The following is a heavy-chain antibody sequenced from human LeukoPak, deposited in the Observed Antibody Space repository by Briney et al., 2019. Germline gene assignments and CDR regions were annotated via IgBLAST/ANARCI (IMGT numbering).Heavy chain of an antibody. Sequence: KASGTLSLTCTVSGGSIGTIYWTWIRQPPGQGLEYIGYIYYTGATNYNPSLKSRVTISVDTSKNQFSLKLTSVTAADTAVYFCAKYGNSGWVIDNWGQGTLVTVSS. J-gene: IGHJ4*02. CDR1: GGSIGTIY. D-gene: IGHD6-19*01. CDR3: AKYGNSGWVIDN. V-gene: IGHV4-59*08. CDR2: IYYTGAT.